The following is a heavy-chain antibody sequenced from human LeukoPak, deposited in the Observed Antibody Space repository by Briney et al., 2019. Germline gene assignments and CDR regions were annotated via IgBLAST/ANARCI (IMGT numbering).Heavy chain of an antibody. CDR2: ISSSSSSYI. D-gene: IGHD5-18*01. V-gene: IGHV3-21*01. Sequence: GGSLRLSCAASGFTFSSYSMNWVRQAPGKGLEWVSSISSSSSSYIYYADSVKGRFTISRDNAKNSLYLQMNSLRAEDTAVYYCARGGIQLWLRTYYFDYWGQGTLVTVSS. CDR3: ARGGIQLWLRTYYFDY. J-gene: IGHJ4*02. CDR1: GFTFSSYS.